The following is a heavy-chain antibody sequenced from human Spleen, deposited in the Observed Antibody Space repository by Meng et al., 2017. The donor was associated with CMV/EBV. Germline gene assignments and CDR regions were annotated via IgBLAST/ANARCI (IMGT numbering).Heavy chain of an antibody. CDR1: SYA. Sequence: SYAISCVRQAPGQGLEWMGGIIPIFGTANYAQKFQGRVTITTDESTSTAYMELSSLRSEDTAVYYCARVRGSGYCSSTSCSTGYFDLWGRGTLVTVSS. J-gene: IGHJ2*01. CDR3: ARVRGSGYCSSTSCSTGYFDL. D-gene: IGHD2-2*03. CDR2: IIPIFGTA. V-gene: IGHV1-69*05.